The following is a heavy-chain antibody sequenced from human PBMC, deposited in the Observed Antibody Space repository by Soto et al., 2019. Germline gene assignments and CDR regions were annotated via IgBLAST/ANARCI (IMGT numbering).Heavy chain of an antibody. CDR1: GFSLSTSGVA. J-gene: IGHJ4*02. CDR3: AHNGVKGSLYYFDS. V-gene: IGHV2-5*01. D-gene: IGHD3-3*01. Sequence: SGPTLVNPTQTLTLTCTFSGFSLSTSGVAVNWIRQPPGKALEWLALIYWNDDNRYSPSLKSRLTITKDTSKNQVVLIMTNMDPVDTATYYCAHNGVKGSLYYFDSWGQGTLVTVSS. CDR2: IYWNDDN.